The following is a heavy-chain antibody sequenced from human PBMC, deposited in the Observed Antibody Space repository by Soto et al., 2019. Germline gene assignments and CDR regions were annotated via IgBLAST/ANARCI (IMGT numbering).Heavy chain of an antibody. V-gene: IGHV1-69*01. CDR1: GGTFSSYA. CDR3: AKDDVSSGYDRDYYYYGMDV. Sequence: QVQLVQSGAEVKKPGSSVKVSCKASGGTFSSYAISWVRQAPGQGLEWMGGMIPIFGTANYAQKFQGRVTITADESTSTANMELSSLRSEDTAVYYCAKDDVSSGYDRDYYYYGMDVWGQGTTVTVSS. J-gene: IGHJ6*02. CDR2: MIPIFGTA. D-gene: IGHD5-12*01.